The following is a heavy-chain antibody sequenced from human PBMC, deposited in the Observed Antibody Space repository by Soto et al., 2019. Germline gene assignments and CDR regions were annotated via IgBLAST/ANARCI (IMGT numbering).Heavy chain of an antibody. J-gene: IGHJ6*02. Sequence: SETLSLTCTVSGGSISSGGYYWSWIRQHPGKGLEWIGYIYYSGSTYYNPSLKSRVTISVDTSKNQFSLKLSSVTAEDTAVYYCARDLARRNITIGGVGQTYYYYGMDVWGQGTRVIFSS. CDR2: IYYSGST. CDR3: ARDLARRNITIGGVGQTYYYYGMDV. D-gene: IGHD3-3*01. V-gene: IGHV4-31*03. CDR1: GGSISSGGYY.